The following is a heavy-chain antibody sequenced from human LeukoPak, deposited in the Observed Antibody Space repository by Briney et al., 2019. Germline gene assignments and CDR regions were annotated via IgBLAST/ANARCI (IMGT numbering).Heavy chain of an antibody. CDR3: ARGLYYYDSSGYE. V-gene: IGHV4-59*01. J-gene: IGHJ4*02. Sequence: SETLSLTCTVSGGSISSYYWSWIRQPPGKGLEWIGYIYYSGSTNYNPSLKSRVTISVDTSKNQFSLKLSSVTAADTAVYYCARGLYYYDSSGYEWGQGTPVTLSS. D-gene: IGHD3-22*01. CDR2: IYYSGST. CDR1: GGSISSYY.